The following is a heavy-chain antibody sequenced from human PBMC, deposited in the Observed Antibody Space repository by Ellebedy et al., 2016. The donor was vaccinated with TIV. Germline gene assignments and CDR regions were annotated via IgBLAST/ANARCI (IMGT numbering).Heavy chain of an antibody. CDR3: ATSYGDYGH. D-gene: IGHD4-17*01. CDR1: GFLFDAYG. J-gene: IGHJ4*02. CDR2: ISAYNGDT. V-gene: IGHV1-18*04. Sequence: AASVKVSCKASGFLFDAYGISWARQAPGQGLEWMGWISAYNGDTIYAHHFKGRLIMTTATSTATAFMELRSLTSDDTAVYYCATSYGDYGHWGQGTLVAVSS.